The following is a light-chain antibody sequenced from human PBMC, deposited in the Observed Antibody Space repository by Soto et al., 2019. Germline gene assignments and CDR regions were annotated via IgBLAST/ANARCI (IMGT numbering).Light chain of an antibody. CDR3: QQYNNWPPT. J-gene: IGKJ1*01. Sequence: EIVMTQSPATLSVSPGERATLSCRASQSVSSNLAWYQQKPGQAPRLLIYGASTRATGIPARFSGSGSGTEFTLTISGLQSEDFASYYCQQYNNWPPTFGQGTKVEIK. V-gene: IGKV3-15*01. CDR2: GAS. CDR1: QSVSSN.